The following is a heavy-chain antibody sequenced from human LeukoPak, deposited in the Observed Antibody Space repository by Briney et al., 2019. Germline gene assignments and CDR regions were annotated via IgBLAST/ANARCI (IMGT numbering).Heavy chain of an antibody. V-gene: IGHV3-30*03. Sequence: GGSLRLSCAASGFTFSSYGMHWVRQAPGKGLEWVAVISYDGSNKYYADSVKGRFTISRDNSKNTLYLQMNSLRAEDTAVYYCASSSFGVVINFDYWGQGTLVTVSS. J-gene: IGHJ4*02. CDR1: GFTFSSYG. D-gene: IGHD3-3*01. CDR3: ASSSFGVVINFDY. CDR2: ISYDGSNK.